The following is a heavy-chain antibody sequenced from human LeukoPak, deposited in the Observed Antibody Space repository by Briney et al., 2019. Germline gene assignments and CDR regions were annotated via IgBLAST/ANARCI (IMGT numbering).Heavy chain of an antibody. CDR2: IYTSGST. J-gene: IGHJ4*02. V-gene: IGHV4-61*02. CDR1: GGSISSGSYY. Sequence: SETLSLTCTVSGGSISSGSYYWSWIRQPAGKGLEWIGRIYTSGSTNYNPSLKSRVTISVDTSKNQFSLKLSSVTAADTAVYYCARDVYGDYFDYWGQGTLVTVSS. CDR3: ARDVYGDYFDY. D-gene: IGHD4-17*01.